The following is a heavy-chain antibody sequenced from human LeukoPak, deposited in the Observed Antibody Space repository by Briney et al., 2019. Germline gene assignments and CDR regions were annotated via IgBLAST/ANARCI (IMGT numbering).Heavy chain of an antibody. V-gene: IGHV1-2*02. D-gene: IGHD3-22*01. Sequence: ASVKVSCKASGYTFTGYYMHWVRQAPGQGLEWMGWINPNSGGTNYAQKFQGRVTMTRDTSISTAYMELSRLRSDDTTVYYCARDPSFFMIVDPYFDYWGQGTLVTVSS. CDR3: ARDPSFFMIVDPYFDY. CDR1: GYTFTGYY. CDR2: INPNSGGT. J-gene: IGHJ4*02.